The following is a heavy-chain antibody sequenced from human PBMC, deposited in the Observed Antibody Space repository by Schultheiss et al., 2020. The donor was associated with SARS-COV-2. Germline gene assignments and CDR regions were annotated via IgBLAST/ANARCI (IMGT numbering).Heavy chain of an antibody. CDR2: IYYSGST. J-gene: IGHJ4*02. D-gene: IGHD5-24*01. CDR3: ARRDGYNYGGIDY. CDR1: GGSISSYY. V-gene: IGHV4-59*08. Sequence: SETLSLTCTVSGGSISSYYWSWIRQPPGKGLEWIGYIYYSGSTNYNPSLKSRVTISVDTSKNQFSLKLSSVTAADTAMYYCARRDGYNYGGIDYWGQGTLVTVSS.